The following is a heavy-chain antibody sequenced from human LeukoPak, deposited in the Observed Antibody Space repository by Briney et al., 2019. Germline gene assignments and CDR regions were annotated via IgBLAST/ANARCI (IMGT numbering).Heavy chain of an antibody. CDR1: GFTFSSHA. V-gene: IGHV3-23*01. Sequence: GGSLRLSCAASGFTFSSHAMSWVRQAPGKGLEWVSTFSGSGYITYADSVKGRFTISRDNAKNSLYLQMNSLRAEDTAVYYCARGAYYYEDWGQGTLVTVSS. CDR2: FSGSGYIT. J-gene: IGHJ4*02. D-gene: IGHD3-22*01. CDR3: ARGAYYYED.